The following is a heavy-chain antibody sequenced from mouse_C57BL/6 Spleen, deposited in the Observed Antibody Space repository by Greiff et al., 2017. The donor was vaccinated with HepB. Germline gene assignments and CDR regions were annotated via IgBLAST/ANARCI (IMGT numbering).Heavy chain of an antibody. J-gene: IGHJ2*01. CDR1: GYAFSSYW. CDR3: ARDGYYYFDY. V-gene: IGHV1-80*01. Sequence: QVQLKESGAELVKPGASVKISCKASGYAFSSYWMNWVKQRPGKGLEWIGQIYPGDGDTNYNGKFKGKATLTADKSSSTAYMQLSSLTSEDSAVYFCARDGYYYFDYWGQGTTLTVSS. CDR2: IYPGDGDT. D-gene: IGHD2-3*01.